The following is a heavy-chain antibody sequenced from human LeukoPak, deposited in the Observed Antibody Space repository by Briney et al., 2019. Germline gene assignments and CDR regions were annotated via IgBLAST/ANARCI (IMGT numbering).Heavy chain of an antibody. D-gene: IGHD5-18*01. CDR3: ARAPTWIQLWLPY. Sequence: GGSLRLSCAASGSTFSSHTMNWVRQAPGKGLEWISYISNTGSVIYYADSVKGRFTISRDNAKNSLYLQMNSLRAEDTAVYYCARAPTWIQLWLPYWGQGTLVTVSS. V-gene: IGHV3-48*04. CDR1: GSTFSSHT. J-gene: IGHJ4*02. CDR2: ISNTGSVI.